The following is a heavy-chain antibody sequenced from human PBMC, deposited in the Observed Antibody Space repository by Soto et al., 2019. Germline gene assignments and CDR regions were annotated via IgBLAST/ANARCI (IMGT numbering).Heavy chain of an antibody. D-gene: IGHD6-19*01. CDR1: GGSFSGYY. Sequence: SETLSLTCAVYGGSFSGYYWSWIRQPPGKGLEWIGEINHSGSTNYNPSLKSRVTISVDTSKNQFSLKLSSVTAADTAVYYCARGAVSDYWGQGTLVTVSS. CDR3: ARGAVSDY. CDR2: INHSGST. V-gene: IGHV4-34*01. J-gene: IGHJ4*02.